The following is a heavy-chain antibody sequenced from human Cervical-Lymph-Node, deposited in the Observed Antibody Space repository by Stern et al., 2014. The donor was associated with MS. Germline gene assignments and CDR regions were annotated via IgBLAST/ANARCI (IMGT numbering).Heavy chain of an antibody. CDR1: GFSVRNTRMG. D-gene: IGHD1-26*01. J-gene: IGHJ6*02. CDR2: IFWNDEK. Sequence: ESGPVLVKPTETLTLTCTLSGFSVRNTRMGVNWVRQPPGKALEWLAHIFWNDEKSYNTSLKSRLTISKDTSKSQVVLTMTTMDPVDTATYYCAAGSQGGEFVMDVWGQGTTVTVSS. V-gene: IGHV2-26*01. CDR3: AAGSQGGEFVMDV.